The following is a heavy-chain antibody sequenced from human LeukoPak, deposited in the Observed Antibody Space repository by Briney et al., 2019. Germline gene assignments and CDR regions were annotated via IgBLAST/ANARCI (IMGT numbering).Heavy chain of an antibody. CDR1: GCTFSSYS. J-gene: IGHJ5*02. Sequence: GGSLRLSCAASGCTFSSYSMNWVRQAPGKGLEWVSSISSSSSYIYYADSVKRRLTISRDNAKNSLYLQMNSLRAEDTAVYYCARERITMVRGVIGNWFHPLGQGTLVTVSS. D-gene: IGHD3-10*01. V-gene: IGHV3-21*01. CDR3: ARERITMVRGVIGNWFHP. CDR2: ISSSSSYI.